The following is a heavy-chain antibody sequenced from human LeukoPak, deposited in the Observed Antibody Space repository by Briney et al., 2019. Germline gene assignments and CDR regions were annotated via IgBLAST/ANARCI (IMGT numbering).Heavy chain of an antibody. CDR1: GGSISSSSYY. J-gene: IGHJ4*02. D-gene: IGHD3/OR15-3a*01. CDR2: IYYSGST. CDR3: ARHLRGMWDWLPIYYFDY. V-gene: IGHV4-39*01. Sequence: SETLSLTCTVSGGSISSSSYYWGWIRQPPGKGLEWIGSIYYSGSTYYNPSLKSRVTISVDTSKNQFSLKLSSVTAADTAVYRCARHLRGMWDWLPIYYFDYWGQGTLATVSS.